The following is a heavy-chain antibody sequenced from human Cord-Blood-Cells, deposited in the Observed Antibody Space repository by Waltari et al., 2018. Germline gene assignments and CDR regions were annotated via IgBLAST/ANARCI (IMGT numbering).Heavy chain of an antibody. CDR3: ARGGVTGDSDY. J-gene: IGHJ4*02. Sequence: QVQLQQWGAGLLKPSETLSLTCAVYGGSFSGYYWSWIRQPPGKGLEWIGEINHSGSTNYNPSIKSRVTISVDTSKNQFSLKLSSVTAADTAVYYCARGGVTGDSDYWGQGTLVTVSS. CDR2: INHSGST. CDR1: GGSFSGYY. D-gene: IGHD7-27*01. V-gene: IGHV4-34*01.